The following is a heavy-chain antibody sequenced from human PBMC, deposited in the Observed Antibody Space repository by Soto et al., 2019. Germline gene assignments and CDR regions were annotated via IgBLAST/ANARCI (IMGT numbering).Heavy chain of an antibody. CDR3: ARTGDGHHDFLDY. Sequence: QVQLVQSGAEVKKPGASVRISCRTSGYTFTSYAITWLRHAPGQRLEWMGWINGGNGDTKYSQKFQDRLSITRDTSATTVSLGLSSLTSEDTAIYYCARTGDGHHDFLDYWGQGILVSVSS. J-gene: IGHJ4*02. V-gene: IGHV1-3*01. CDR1: GYTFTSYA. CDR2: INGGNGDT. D-gene: IGHD1-1*01.